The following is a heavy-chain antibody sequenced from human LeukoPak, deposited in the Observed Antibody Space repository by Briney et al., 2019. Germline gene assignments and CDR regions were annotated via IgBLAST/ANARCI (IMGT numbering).Heavy chain of an antibody. CDR2: INPNSGGT. V-gene: IGHV1-2*02. D-gene: IGHD2-15*01. J-gene: IGHJ4*02. CDR3: ATGPPGYCSGGSCYPPTFDY. Sequence: ASVKVSCKASGYTFTGYYMHWVRQAPGQGLEWMGWINPNSGGTNYVQKFQGRVTMTRDTSISTAYMELSRLRSDDTAVYYCATGPPGYCSGGSCYPPTFDYWGQGTLVTVSS. CDR1: GYTFTGYY.